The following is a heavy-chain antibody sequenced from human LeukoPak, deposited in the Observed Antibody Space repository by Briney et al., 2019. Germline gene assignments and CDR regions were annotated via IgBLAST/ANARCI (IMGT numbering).Heavy chain of an antibody. D-gene: IGHD6-13*01. J-gene: IGHJ4*02. V-gene: IGHV4-59*01. CDR2: IYYSGST. Sequence: SETLSLTCTVSGGSISSYYWSWIRQPPGKGLEWIGYIYYSGSTNYNPSLKSRVTISVDTSKNRFSLKLSSVTAADTAVYYCARTAYSSSWLVFDYWGQGTLVTVSS. CDR1: GGSISSYY. CDR3: ARTAYSSSWLVFDY.